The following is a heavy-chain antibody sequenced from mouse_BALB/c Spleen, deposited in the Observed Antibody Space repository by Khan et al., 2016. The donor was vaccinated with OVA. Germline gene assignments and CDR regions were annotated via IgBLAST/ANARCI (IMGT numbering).Heavy chain of an antibody. CDR2: ISYSGST. D-gene: IGHD1-2*01. V-gene: IGHV3-2*02. CDR1: GYSITSGYG. J-gene: IGHJ2*01. Sequence: VQLKQSGPGLVKPSQSLSLTCTVTGYSITSGYGWNWIRQFPGNKLEWMGYISYSGSTNYNPSLKSRISINRETSKNQFLLQLNSVTTEDTATYYCARTARIKYWGQGTTLTVSS. CDR3: ARTARIKY.